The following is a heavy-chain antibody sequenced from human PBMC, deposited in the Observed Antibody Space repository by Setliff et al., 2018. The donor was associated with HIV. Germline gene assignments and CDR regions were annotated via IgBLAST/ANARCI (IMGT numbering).Heavy chain of an antibody. Sequence: PSETLSLTCAVYGASSSGYYGSWIRQPPGKGLEWIGYMYYSGDTNYNPSLKSRVTRSVDTSQSQFSLKLNAVTAADTAVYYCARDQSYWFYWGQGTLVTVSS. J-gene: IGHJ4*02. CDR3: ARDQSYWFY. CDR2: MYYSGDT. V-gene: IGHV4-59*01. CDR1: GASSSGYY. D-gene: IGHD3-22*01.